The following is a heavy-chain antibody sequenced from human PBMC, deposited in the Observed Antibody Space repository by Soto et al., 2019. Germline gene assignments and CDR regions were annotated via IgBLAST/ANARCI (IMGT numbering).Heavy chain of an antibody. D-gene: IGHD3-22*01. CDR1: GFTFSSYA. V-gene: IGHV3-23*01. J-gene: IGHJ4*02. CDR3: AKVVPYYYDSSGYFDY. Sequence: GGSLRLSCTASGFTFSSYAMSWVRQAPGKGLEWVSAISGSGGSTYYADSVKGRFTISRDNSKNTLYLQMNSLRAEDTAVYYCAKVVPYYYDSSGYFDYWGQGTLVTVSS. CDR2: ISGSGGST.